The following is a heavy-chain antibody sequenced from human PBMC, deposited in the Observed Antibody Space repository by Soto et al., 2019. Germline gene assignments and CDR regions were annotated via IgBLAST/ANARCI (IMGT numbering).Heavy chain of an antibody. V-gene: IGHV3-64*01. D-gene: IGHD2-2*01. CDR1: GFTFSSYA. J-gene: IGHJ6*03. CDR3: ARVTGRGDIVVVPAAMGGGGDYYYYMDV. CDR2: ISSNGGST. Sequence: EVQLVESGGGLVQPGGSLRLSCAASGFTFSSYAMHWVRQAPGKGLEYVSAISSNGGSTYYANSVKGRFTISRDNSKNTLYLQMGSLRAEDMAVYYCARVTGRGDIVVVPAAMGGGGDYYYYMDVWGKGTTVTVSS.